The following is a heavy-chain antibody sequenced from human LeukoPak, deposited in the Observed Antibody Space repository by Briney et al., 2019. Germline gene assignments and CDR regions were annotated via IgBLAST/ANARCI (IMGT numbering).Heavy chain of an antibody. CDR2: IYYSGST. CDR3: ARRGGYSYGYYC. Sequence: SETLSLTCTVSGGSISSYYWSWIRQPPGKGLEWIGYIYYSGSTNYNPSLKSRVTISVDTSKNQFSLKLSSVTAADTAVYYCARRGGYSYGYYCWGQGTLVTVSS. J-gene: IGHJ4*02. V-gene: IGHV4-59*12. D-gene: IGHD5-18*01. CDR1: GGSISSYY.